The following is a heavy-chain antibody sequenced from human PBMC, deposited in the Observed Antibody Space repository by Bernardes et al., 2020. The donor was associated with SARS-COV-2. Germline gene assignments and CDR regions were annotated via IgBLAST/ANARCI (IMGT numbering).Heavy chain of an antibody. J-gene: IGHJ6*02. V-gene: IGHV4-39*01. Sequence: SETLSLTCTVSGASISSSNYYWGWLRQAPGKGLEWIGSIFSSGSSYYNSTLQSRVSESVATSKNQFSLRLSFATAADTAVYYCAGASCGIDCYIGGLRSWDYGMDVWGQGTTVTVSS. CDR1: GASISSSNYY. CDR3: AGASCGIDCYIGGLRSWDYGMDV. CDR2: IFSSGSS. D-gene: IGHD2-21*02.